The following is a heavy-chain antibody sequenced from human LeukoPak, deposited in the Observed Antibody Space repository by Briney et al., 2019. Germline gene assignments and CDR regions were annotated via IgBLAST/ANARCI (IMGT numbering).Heavy chain of an antibody. CDR1: GGTFSSYA. CDR3: ASCYYDSSGYGWFDP. CDR2: IIPILGIA. V-gene: IGHV1-69*04. D-gene: IGHD3-22*01. J-gene: IGHJ5*02. Sequence: GASEKVSCKASGGTFSSYAISWVRQAPGQGLEWMGRIIPILGIANYAQKFQGRVTITADKSTSTAYMELSSLRSEDTAVYYCASCYYDSSGYGWFDPWGQGTLVTVSS.